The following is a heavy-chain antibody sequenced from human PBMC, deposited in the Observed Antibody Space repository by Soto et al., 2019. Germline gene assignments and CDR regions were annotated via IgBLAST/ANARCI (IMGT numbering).Heavy chain of an antibody. J-gene: IGHJ6*02. CDR3: AKGTGVYCSGGSCYDGYAGMDY. V-gene: IGHV3-43*01. CDR2: ISWDGGST. Sequence: GGSLRLSCAASGFTFDDYTMHWVRQAPGKGLEWVSLISWDGGSTYYADSVKGRFTISRDNSKNSLYLQMNSLRTDDTTLYYCAKGTGVYCSGGSCYDGYAGMDYWGQGTTVTVSS. CDR1: GFTFDDYT. D-gene: IGHD2-15*01.